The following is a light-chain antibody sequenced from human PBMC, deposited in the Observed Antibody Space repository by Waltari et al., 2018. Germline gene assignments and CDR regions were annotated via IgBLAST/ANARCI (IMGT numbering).Light chain of an antibody. CDR1: QSILYSSNNKNY. V-gene: IGKV4-1*01. CDR3: LQYYNNPFA. Sequence: DIVMTQSPASLAVSLGERATINCRSSQSILYSSNNKNYLAWYQQKPGQPPKLLVYWASTRQSGVPDRFSGSGSGTDFTLTISSLQAEDVAVYYCLQYYNNPFAFGPGTKVDIK. CDR2: WAS. J-gene: IGKJ3*01.